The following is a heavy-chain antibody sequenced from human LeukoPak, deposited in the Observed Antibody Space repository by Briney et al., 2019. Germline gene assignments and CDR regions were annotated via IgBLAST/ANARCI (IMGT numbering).Heavy chain of an antibody. CDR1: GFTFSSYG. CDR2: VKQDGSAT. Sequence: GGTLRLSCAASGFTFSSYGMNWVRQAPGKGLEWVANVKQDGSATHYANSVKGRFTISRDNAKRSLFLQMNSLRADDTGVYYCARDWGASGSLDYWGRGTLVTVSS. V-gene: IGHV3-7*01. J-gene: IGHJ4*02. CDR3: ARDWGASGSLDY. D-gene: IGHD3-10*01.